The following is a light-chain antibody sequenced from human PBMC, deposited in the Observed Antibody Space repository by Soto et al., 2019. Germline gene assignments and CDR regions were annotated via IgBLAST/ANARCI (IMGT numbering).Light chain of an antibody. V-gene: IGKV3-15*01. Sequence: EIVMTQSPATLSVSPGERATLSCRSSQSVSSNLAWYQQIPGQTPRLLIYGASTRATGIPARFSGSGSGTEFTLTISSLQSEDFAVYYCQHYNNWPSLTFGGGTKVEIK. CDR3: QHYNNWPSLT. CDR2: GAS. CDR1: QSVSSN. J-gene: IGKJ4*01.